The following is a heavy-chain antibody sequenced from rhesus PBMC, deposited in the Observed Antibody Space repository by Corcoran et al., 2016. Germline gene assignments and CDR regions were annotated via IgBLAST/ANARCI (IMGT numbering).Heavy chain of an antibody. J-gene: IGHJ4*01. V-gene: IGHV3S42*01. D-gene: IGHD6-25*01. CDR2: INSGGGST. CDR1: GFTFSSYW. CDR3: AKGGIAAAGRFDY. Sequence: EVQLVESGGGLVQPGGSLRLSCAASGFTFSSYWMTWVRQTPGKGLEWISAINSGGGSTYYADSVKCRFTISRDNSKNTLSLQMNSLRAEDTAVYYCAKGGIAAAGRFDYWGQGVLVTVSS.